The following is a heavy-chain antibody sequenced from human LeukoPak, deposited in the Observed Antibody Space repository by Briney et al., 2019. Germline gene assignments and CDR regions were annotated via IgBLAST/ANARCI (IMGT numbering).Heavy chain of an antibody. J-gene: IGHJ4*02. CDR1: GFTFSSYS. CDR3: ASIVAAAGKGGDY. D-gene: IGHD6-13*01. CDR2: ISSSSSYI. V-gene: IGHV3-21*01. Sequence: GSLRLSCAASGFTFSSYSMNWVRQAPGKGLEWVSSISSSSSYIYYADSVKGRFTISRDNAKNSLYLQMNSLRAEDTAVYYCASIVAAAGKGGDYWGQGTLVTVSS.